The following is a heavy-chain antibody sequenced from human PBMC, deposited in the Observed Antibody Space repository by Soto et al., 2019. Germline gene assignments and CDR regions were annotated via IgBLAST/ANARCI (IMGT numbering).Heavy chain of an antibody. CDR3: AREYRGSSSYYFDY. Sequence: EVQLVESGGGLVKPGGSLRLSCAASGFTFSSYSMNWVRQAPGKGLEWVSSISSSSSYIYYADSVKGRFTISRDNAKNSLKLQMNSLRAEDTAVYYCAREYRGSSSYYFDYWGQGTLVTVSS. CDR2: ISSSSSYI. V-gene: IGHV3-21*01. CDR1: GFTFSSYS. J-gene: IGHJ4*02. D-gene: IGHD6-6*01.